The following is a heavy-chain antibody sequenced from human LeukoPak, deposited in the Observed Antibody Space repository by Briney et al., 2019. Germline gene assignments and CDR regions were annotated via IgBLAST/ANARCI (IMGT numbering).Heavy chain of an antibody. V-gene: IGHV1-69*02. CDR3: ARQATSIVGATTNWFDP. D-gene: IGHD1-26*01. CDR2: IIPILGIA. Sequence: SVKVSCKASGGTFSSYTISWVRQAPGQGLECMGRIIPILGIANYAQKFQGRVTITADKSTSTAYMELSSLRSEDTAVYYCARQATSIVGATTNWFDPWGQGTLVTVSS. J-gene: IGHJ5*02. CDR1: GGTFSSYT.